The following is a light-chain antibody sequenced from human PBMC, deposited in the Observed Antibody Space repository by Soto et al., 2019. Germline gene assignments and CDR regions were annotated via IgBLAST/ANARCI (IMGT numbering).Light chain of an antibody. CDR3: QQYGSSPFA. CDR2: GAS. J-gene: IGKJ3*01. CDR1: QSVSSNY. V-gene: IGKV3-20*01. Sequence: EIVLTQSPGTLSLSPGERATLSCRASQSVSSNYLAWYQQKPGQAPRLLLYGASSRATGIPVRFSGSGSGTDFTLTITGLEPEDFAVYYCQQYGSSPFAFGPVTKVVIK.